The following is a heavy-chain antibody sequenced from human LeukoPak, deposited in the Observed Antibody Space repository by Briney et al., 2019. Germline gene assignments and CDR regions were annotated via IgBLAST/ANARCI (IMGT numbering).Heavy chain of an antibody. CDR3: ARGLKIDTADY. V-gene: IGHV1-18*01. CDR2: ISAYNGNT. Sequence: ASVKVSCKASGYMFINSGINWVRQAPGQGLEWMGWISAYNGNTNYAQRLQGRVTMTTDTSTSTAYMELRSLRSDDTAVYYCARGLKIDTADYWGQGTLVTVSS. J-gene: IGHJ4*02. D-gene: IGHD3-9*01. CDR1: GYMFINSG.